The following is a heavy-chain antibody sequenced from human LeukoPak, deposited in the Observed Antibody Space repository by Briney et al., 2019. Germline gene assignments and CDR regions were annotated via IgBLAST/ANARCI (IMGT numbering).Heavy chain of an antibody. D-gene: IGHD4-17*01. V-gene: IGHV3-23*01. J-gene: IGHJ4*02. Sequence: GGSLRLSCAASGFTFSSYAMSWVRQAPGMGLEWVSAFSGSGGSTYYADSVKGRFTISRDNSKNTLYLQMNSLRAEDTAVYYCARSGAVKGDYWGQGTLVTVSS. CDR1: GFTFSSYA. CDR2: FSGSGGST. CDR3: ARSGAVKGDY.